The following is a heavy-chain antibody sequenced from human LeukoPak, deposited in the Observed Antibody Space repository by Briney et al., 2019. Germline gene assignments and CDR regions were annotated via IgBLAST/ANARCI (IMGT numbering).Heavy chain of an antibody. Sequence: PSETLSLTCTVSGGSISSYYWSWIRQPPGKSLEWIGYPSYSGSTDYNPSLKSRVTMSVDTSKNQFSLKLSSVTAADTAVYYCGRRTYYDTLTGYTYWYFDLWGRGTLVTVSS. CDR3: GRRTYYDTLTGYTYWYFDL. V-gene: IGHV4-59*01. D-gene: IGHD3-9*01. CDR2: PSYSGST. J-gene: IGHJ2*01. CDR1: GGSISSYY.